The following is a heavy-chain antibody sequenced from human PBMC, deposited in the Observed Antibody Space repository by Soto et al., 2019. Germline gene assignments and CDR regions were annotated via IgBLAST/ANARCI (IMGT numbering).Heavy chain of an antibody. CDR1: GFTFSSYA. D-gene: IGHD3-10*01. V-gene: IGHV3-23*01. CDR2: LSGTGDST. CDR3: AKDNGNYGSGSFSH. Sequence: GGSLRLSCAASGFTFSSYAMSWVRQAPGKGLEWVSALSGTGDSTDYANSVKGRFTISRDDSKTTLYLQMSSLRAEDTAVYYCAKDNGNYGSGSFSHWGQGTLVTVAS. J-gene: IGHJ4*02.